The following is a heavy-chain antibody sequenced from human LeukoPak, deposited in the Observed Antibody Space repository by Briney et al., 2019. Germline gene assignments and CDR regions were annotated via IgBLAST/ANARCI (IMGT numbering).Heavy chain of an antibody. CDR1: GGSISSGGYS. J-gene: IGHJ4*02. D-gene: IGHD5-12*01. CDR2: IYHSGST. CDR3: ARGLGYSGKDF. Sequence: PSQTLSLTCAVSGGSISSGGYSWSWIRQPPGKGLEWIGYIYHSGSTYYNPSLKSRVTISVDTSKNQFSLKLSSVTAADTAVYYCARGLGYSGKDFWGQGTLVTVSS. V-gene: IGHV4-30-2*01.